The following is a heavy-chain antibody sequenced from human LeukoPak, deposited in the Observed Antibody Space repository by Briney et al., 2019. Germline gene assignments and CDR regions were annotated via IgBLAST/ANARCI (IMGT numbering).Heavy chain of an antibody. Sequence: PSETLSLTCTVSGDSINSYYWSWIRQPPGKGLEWIGYIYYSGSTNYNPSLKSRVTISVDTSKNQFSLKLSSVTAADTAVYYCAREEGPGYSSGWYYFDYWGQGTLVTVSS. D-gene: IGHD6-19*01. CDR1: GDSINSYY. CDR2: IYYSGST. V-gene: IGHV4-59*01. CDR3: AREEGPGYSSGWYYFDY. J-gene: IGHJ4*02.